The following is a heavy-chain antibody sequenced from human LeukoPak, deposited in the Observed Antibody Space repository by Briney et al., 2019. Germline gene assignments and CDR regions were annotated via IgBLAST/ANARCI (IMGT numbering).Heavy chain of an antibody. D-gene: IGHD3-22*01. CDR1: GFTFSTYW. V-gene: IGHV3-74*01. CDR3: TRVFYHDSSDY. J-gene: IGHJ4*02. Sequence: GGSLRLSCAASGFTFSTYWMQWVRQAPGKGLVWASHIRSDGSTTRYADSVKGRFTISRDNAKNTLYLQMDSLRAEDTAVYYCTRVFYHDSSDYWGQGSLVTVSS. CDR2: IRSDGSTT.